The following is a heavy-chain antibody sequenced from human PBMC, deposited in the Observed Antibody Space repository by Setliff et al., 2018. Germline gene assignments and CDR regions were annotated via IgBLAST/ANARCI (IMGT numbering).Heavy chain of an antibody. D-gene: IGHD3-3*01. Sequence: SETLSLTCTVSGGSISRNSYYWGWIRQPPGKGLEWIGSMYYGGSTYYNPSLKSRVTISIDPSKNQFSLKLSSVTAEDTAVYYSARMSGFQYMDVWGKGTTVTVSS. J-gene: IGHJ6*03. CDR3: ARMSGFQYMDV. V-gene: IGHV4-39*07. CDR2: MYYGGST. CDR1: GGSISRNSYY.